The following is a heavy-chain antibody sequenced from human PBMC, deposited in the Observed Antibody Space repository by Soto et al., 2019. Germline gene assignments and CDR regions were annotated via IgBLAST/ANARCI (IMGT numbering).Heavy chain of an antibody. CDR3: ARQMRYCSSTSCSYHYYYYGMDV. Sequence: GESLKVSCNGSGYSFTSYWSSWGRQMPGKGLEWMGRIDPSDSYTNYSPSFQGHVTISADKSISTAYLQWSSLKASDTAMYYCARQMRYCSSTSCSYHYYYYGMDVWVQGTTVTVS. V-gene: IGHV5-10-1*01. CDR1: GYSFTSYW. J-gene: IGHJ6*02. CDR2: IDPSDSYT. D-gene: IGHD2-2*01.